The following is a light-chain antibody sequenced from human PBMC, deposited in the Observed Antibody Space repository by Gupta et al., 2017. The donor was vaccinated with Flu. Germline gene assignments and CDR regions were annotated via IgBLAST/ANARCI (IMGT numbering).Light chain of an antibody. CDR1: NIGRES. V-gene: IGLV3-21*02. CDR3: QVWDSGTDQWV. Sequence: SYVLTQPPSVSVAPGPTARIPCGGDNIGRESVHWYQQKSGQAPVLVVYEDRFRPSGIPERFSGSNSANTATLTISRAEAGDEADYYCQVWDSGTDQWVFGGGTKVTVL. CDR2: EDR. J-gene: IGLJ3*02.